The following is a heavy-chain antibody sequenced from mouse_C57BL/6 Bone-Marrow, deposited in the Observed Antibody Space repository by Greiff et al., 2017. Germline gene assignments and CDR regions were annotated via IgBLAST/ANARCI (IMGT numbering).Heavy chain of an antibody. CDR1: GYTFTSYG. V-gene: IGHV1-81*01. CDR3: ARGRWSGYFDV. J-gene: IGHJ1*03. CDR2: IYPRSGNT. D-gene: IGHD1-1*02. Sequence: QVQLQQSGAELARPGASVKLSCKASGYTFTSYGISWVKQRTGQGLEWIGEIYPRSGNTYYNEKFKGKATLTADKSSSTAYMELRSLTSEDSAVYGCARGRWSGYFDVWGKGTTVTVSS.